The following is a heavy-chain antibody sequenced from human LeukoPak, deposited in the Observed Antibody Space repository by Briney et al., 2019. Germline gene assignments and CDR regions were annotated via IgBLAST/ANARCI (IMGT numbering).Heavy chain of an antibody. CDR2: I. CDR1: GFTFSTYG. CDR3: ANPTTVGPTTVDP. D-gene: IGHD1-26*01. V-gene: IGHV3-30*18. Sequence: RGSLRLSCAASGFTFSTYGMHWVRQAPGKGLEWVAAISVKGRFTISRDNSKNTLYLQMNNLRGDDTAVYYCANPTTVGPTTVDPWGQGTLVTVSS. J-gene: IGHJ5*02.